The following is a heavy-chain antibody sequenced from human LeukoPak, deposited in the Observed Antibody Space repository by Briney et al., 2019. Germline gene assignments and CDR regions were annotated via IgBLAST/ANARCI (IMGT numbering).Heavy chain of an antibody. D-gene: IGHD3-3*01. CDR2: INHSGST. CDR1: GFTVTSNY. J-gene: IGHJ6*02. Sequence: GSLRLSCAASGFTVTSNYMSWVRQPPGKGLEWIGEINHSGSTNYNPSLKSRVTISVDTSKNQFSLKLSSVTAADTAVYYCARGYYDFWSGHRYYYYGMDVWDQGTTVTVSS. CDR3: ARGYYDFWSGHRYYYYGMDV. V-gene: IGHV4-34*01.